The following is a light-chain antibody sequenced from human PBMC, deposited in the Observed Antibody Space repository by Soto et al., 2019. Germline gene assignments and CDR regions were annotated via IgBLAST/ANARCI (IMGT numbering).Light chain of an antibody. Sequence: EIVMTQSPVTLSVSPGERATLSCRASQSVSTNLAWYQQKPGQAPRLLIYGASTGATGIPARFSGSGSGTEFTLTISSLQSEDFAVYYCQQYNNWPRTFGQGTKVDI. CDR3: QQYNNWPRT. CDR2: GAS. V-gene: IGKV3-15*01. J-gene: IGKJ1*01. CDR1: QSVSTN.